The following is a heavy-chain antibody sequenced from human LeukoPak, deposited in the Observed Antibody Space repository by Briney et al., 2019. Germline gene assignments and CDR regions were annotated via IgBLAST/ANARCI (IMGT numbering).Heavy chain of an antibody. Sequence: GESLKISCKGSGYSFTSYWIGWVRQMPGKGLEWMGIIYPGDSDTRYSPSFQGQVTISADKSISTAYLQWSSLKASDTAMYYCARQPDPVVTATYFDYWGQGTLVTVSS. CDR2: IYPGDSDT. V-gene: IGHV5-51*01. CDR1: GYSFTSYW. J-gene: IGHJ4*02. D-gene: IGHD2-21*02. CDR3: ARQPDPVVTATYFDY.